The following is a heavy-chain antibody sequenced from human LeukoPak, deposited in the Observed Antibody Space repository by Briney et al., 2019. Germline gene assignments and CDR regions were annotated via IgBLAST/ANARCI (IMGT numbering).Heavy chain of an antibody. CDR2: ISSSRSTI. D-gene: IGHD5-18*01. V-gene: IGHV3-48*04. Sequence: GSLRLSCAASGFTFSSYAMSWVRQAPGKGLEWVSYISSSRSTIYYADSVKGRFTISRDNAKNSLYLQMNSLRAEDTAVYYCARDGYVDTAMVFDYWGQGTLVTVSS. CDR1: GFTFSSYA. J-gene: IGHJ4*02. CDR3: ARDGYVDTAMVFDY.